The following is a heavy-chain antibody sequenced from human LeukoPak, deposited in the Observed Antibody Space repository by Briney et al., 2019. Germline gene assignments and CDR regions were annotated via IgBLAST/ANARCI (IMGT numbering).Heavy chain of an antibody. V-gene: IGHV3-30-3*01. CDR3: ARDIDY. CDR1: GFTFSSYA. Sequence: GGSLRLSCAASGFTFSSYAMHWVRQAPGKGLEWVAVISYDGSNKYYADSVKGRFTISRDNSMNTLYLQMNSLRAEDTAVYYCARDIDYWGQGTLVTVSS. J-gene: IGHJ4*02. CDR2: ISYDGSNK.